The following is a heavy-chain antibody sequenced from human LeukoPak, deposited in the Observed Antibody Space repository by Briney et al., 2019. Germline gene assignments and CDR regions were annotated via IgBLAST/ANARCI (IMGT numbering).Heavy chain of an antibody. CDR3: VRDSGSGSNDY. Sequence: ASVKVSFKASGHTFTSYAIHWVCQAPGQRLEWMGWISAGNGNTKYSQNFQGRVTFISNTSATTAFMELSSLRSEDAAVYYCVRDSGSGSNDYWGQGTLVTVSS. CDR2: ISAGNGNT. J-gene: IGHJ4*02. V-gene: IGHV1-3*01. D-gene: IGHD1-26*01. CDR1: GHTFTSYA.